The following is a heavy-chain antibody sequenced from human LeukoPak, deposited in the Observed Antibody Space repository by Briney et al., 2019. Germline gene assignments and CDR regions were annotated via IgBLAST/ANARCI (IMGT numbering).Heavy chain of an antibody. CDR1: GFPLSSYA. CDR2: TSSSDPGT. V-gene: IGHV3-23*01. J-gene: IGHJ4*02. D-gene: IGHD3-3*01. Sequence: GGSLRLSCAASGFPLSSYAMSWVRQASGKGLEWVSATSSSDPGTYYADSVRGRFTISRDNSKNTLYLQMNSLRVEDTAVYYCARGATIFGGQGTLVTVSS. CDR3: ARGATIF.